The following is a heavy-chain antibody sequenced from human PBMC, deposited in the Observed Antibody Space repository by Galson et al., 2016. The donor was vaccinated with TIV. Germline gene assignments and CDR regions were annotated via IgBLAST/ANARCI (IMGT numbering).Heavy chain of an antibody. J-gene: IGHJ4*02. D-gene: IGHD3-10*01. CDR2: IDWDDDK. V-gene: IGHV2-70*17. CDR1: GFSLTTSGMC. Sequence: PALVKPTQTLTLTCTFSGFSLTTSGMCVSWIRQPPGKALEWLARIDWDDDKFYSIFLKTRLTISKDTSKNQVVLTLTDMDPVDTATYYCARTYYGDTTYLDYWGQGVLVTVSS. CDR3: ARTYYGDTTYLDY.